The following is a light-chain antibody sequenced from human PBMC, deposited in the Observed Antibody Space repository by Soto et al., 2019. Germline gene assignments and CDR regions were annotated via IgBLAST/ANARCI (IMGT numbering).Light chain of an antibody. CDR2: EGS. J-gene: IGLJ1*01. CDR1: SSDVGSYNL. V-gene: IGLV2-23*03. Sequence: SALTQPASVSGSPGQSITISCTGTSSDVGSYNLVSWYQQHPGKAPKLMIYEGSKRPSGVSNRFSGSKSGNTASLTISGLQAEDEADYYCCSYAGSSTFFGTGTKATVL. CDR3: CSYAGSSTF.